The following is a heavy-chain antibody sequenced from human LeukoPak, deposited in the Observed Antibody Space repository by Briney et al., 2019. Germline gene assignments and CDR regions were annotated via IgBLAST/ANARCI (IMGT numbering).Heavy chain of an antibody. CDR2: ISAYNGDT. D-gene: IGHD3-3*01. Sequence: VASVTVSCKASGYTFTSYGISWVRQAPGQGLEWMGRISAYNGDTNYAQKLQGRVTMTTDTSTSTAYMELRSLRSDDTAVYYCARYAPYYDFWSGLMDVWGQGTTVTVSS. V-gene: IGHV1-18*01. CDR3: ARYAPYYDFWSGLMDV. J-gene: IGHJ6*02. CDR1: GYTFTSYG.